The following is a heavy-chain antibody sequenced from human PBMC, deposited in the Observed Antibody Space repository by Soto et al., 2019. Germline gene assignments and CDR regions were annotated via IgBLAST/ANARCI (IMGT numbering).Heavy chain of an antibody. Sequence: SETLSLSCTASGGPICSYYWSWIRQPPGKGLEWIGYIYYSGSTNYTPSLKSRVTISVDTSKNQFSLKLSSVTAADTAVYYCARASIAVAPFDYWGQGTLVTVSS. CDR2: IYYSGST. V-gene: IGHV4-59*08. D-gene: IGHD6-19*01. CDR3: ARASIAVAPFDY. CDR1: GGPICSYY. J-gene: IGHJ4*02.